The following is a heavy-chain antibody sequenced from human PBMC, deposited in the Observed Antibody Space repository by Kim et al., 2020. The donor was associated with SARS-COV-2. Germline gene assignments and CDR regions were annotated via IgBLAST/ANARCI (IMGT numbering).Heavy chain of an antibody. J-gene: IGHJ3*02. D-gene: IGHD3-22*01. CDR2: ISSSSGYT. CDR3: ARRVVADAFDI. Sequence: GGSLRLSCAASGFTLSDYYMNWIRQAPGKRLEWVAYISSSSGYTNYADAVKGRFTISRDNAETSMYLQMSSLRVDDTAIYYCARRVVADAFDIWGQGTLVTVSS. CDR1: GFTLSDYY. V-gene: IGHV3-11*03.